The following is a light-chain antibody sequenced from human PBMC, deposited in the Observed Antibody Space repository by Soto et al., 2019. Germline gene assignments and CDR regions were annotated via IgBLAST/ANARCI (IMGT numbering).Light chain of an antibody. Sequence: EILMTQSPCTLSASPGERATLSCRASQSVSSNLAWYQQKPGQAPRLLIYAVSTWATGIPARFSGSGSGTEFTLTISSLQSEDFAVYYCQQYSKWPLTFGQGTKVEIK. CDR3: QQYSKWPLT. V-gene: IGKV3-15*01. J-gene: IGKJ1*01. CDR1: QSVSSN. CDR2: AVS.